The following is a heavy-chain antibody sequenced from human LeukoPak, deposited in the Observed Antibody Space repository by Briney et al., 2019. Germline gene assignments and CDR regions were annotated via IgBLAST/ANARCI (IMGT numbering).Heavy chain of an antibody. J-gene: IGHJ3*02. Sequence: GGSLRLSCAASGFTFSSYGMHWVRQAPGKGLEWVAFIRHDGSNKYYADSVKGRFTISRDNSKNTLYLQMNSLRAEDTAVYYCAKDSAIFGVVMRAFDIWGQGTMVTVSS. CDR1: GFTFSSYG. CDR3: AKDSAIFGVVMRAFDI. V-gene: IGHV3-30*02. CDR2: IRHDGSNK. D-gene: IGHD3-3*01.